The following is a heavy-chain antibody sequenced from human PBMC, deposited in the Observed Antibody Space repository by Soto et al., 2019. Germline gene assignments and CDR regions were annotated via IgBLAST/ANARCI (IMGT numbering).Heavy chain of an antibody. CDR3: AYLPCSGGSCYWFSFSGMDV. CDR1: GFSLSTSGVG. CDR2: IYWDDDK. D-gene: IGHD2-15*01. V-gene: IGHV2-5*02. Sequence: QITLKESGPPLVKPTQPLTLTCTFSGFSLSTSGVGVAWIRQPPGKALEWLALIYWDDDKRYRPSLESRLTITKDTSKNLVVLTWTNMDSVDTATYYCAYLPCSGGSCYWFSFSGMDVWGHGTTVTVSS. J-gene: IGHJ6*02.